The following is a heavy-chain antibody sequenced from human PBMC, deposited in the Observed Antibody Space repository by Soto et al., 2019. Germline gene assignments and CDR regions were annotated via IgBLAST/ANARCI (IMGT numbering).Heavy chain of an antibody. V-gene: IGHV2-26*01. D-gene: IGHD3-3*01. Sequence: GSGPTLVNPTETLTLTCTVSGFSLSNARMVVIWILQPPGKALDSLAHIFSNYENSYSTSLEIRITISKDTSKSQVVPTMHNMDPVDTATYYCARITAVIFGVVITSYGMDVWGQGTTVTV. CDR2: IFSNYEN. CDR3: ARITAVIFGVVITSYGMDV. CDR1: GFSLSNARMV. J-gene: IGHJ6*02.